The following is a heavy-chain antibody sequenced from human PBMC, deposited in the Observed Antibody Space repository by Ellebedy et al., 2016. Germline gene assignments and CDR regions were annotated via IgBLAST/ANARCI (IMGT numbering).Heavy chain of an antibody. CDR1: GASIRYYY. J-gene: IGHJ5*02. Sequence: SETLSLTCTVSGASIRYYYWSWIRQPPGKGLEWIGYVHYRGSTNNNPSLRSRVTMSVDLSKNQFSLTLTSVTAADPAVYYCAKFYDNSGHYSGGWFDPWGQGTLVTVSS. V-gene: IGHV4-59*08. CDR3: AKFYDNSGHYSGGWFDP. CDR2: VHYRGST. D-gene: IGHD3-22*01.